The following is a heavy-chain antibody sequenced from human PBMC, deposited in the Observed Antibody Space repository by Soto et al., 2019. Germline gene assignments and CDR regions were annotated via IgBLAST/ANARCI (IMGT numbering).Heavy chain of an antibody. V-gene: IGHV4-34*01. J-gene: IGHJ6*02. CDR3: ARGQDSRSWLPDYYYYGMDV. CDR1: GGSFSGYY. Sequence: SETLSLTCAVYGGSFSGYYWSWIRQPPGKGLEWIGEINHSGSTNYNPSLKSRVTISVDTSKNQFSLKLSSVTAADTAVYYCARGQDSRSWLPDYYYYGMDVWGQGTTVTVYS. D-gene: IGHD6-13*01. CDR2: INHSGST.